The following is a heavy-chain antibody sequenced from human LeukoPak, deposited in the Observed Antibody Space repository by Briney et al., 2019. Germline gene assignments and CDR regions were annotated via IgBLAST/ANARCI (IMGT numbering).Heavy chain of an antibody. Sequence: GGSLRLSCAASGFTFSSYWMSWVRQAPGKGLEWVANIKQDGSEKYYVDSVKGRFTISRDNAKNSLYLQKNSLRAEDTAVYYCARSDYGDYVGYWGQGTLVTVSS. CDR1: GFTFSSYW. J-gene: IGHJ4*02. V-gene: IGHV3-7*01. CDR2: IKQDGSEK. D-gene: IGHD4-17*01. CDR3: ARSDYGDYVGY.